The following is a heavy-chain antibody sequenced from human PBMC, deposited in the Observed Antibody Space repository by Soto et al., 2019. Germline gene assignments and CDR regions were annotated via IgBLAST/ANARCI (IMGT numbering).Heavy chain of an antibody. J-gene: IGHJ4*02. CDR3: VRGDWGLYYFDY. V-gene: IGHV4-30-2*01. D-gene: IGHD7-27*01. CDR1: GCPISRGGYS. Sequence: PSETLSLTCAVSGCPISRGGYSWNWIRQPPGKGLEWIGFIYYTGSTYYNPSLKSRVTISVDRSKNQFSLKLNSVTAADTALYYCVRGDWGLYYFDYWGQGTLVTVSS. CDR2: IYYTGST.